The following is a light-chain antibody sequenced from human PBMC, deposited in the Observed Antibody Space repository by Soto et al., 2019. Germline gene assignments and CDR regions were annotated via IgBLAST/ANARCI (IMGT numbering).Light chain of an antibody. V-gene: IGKV1-5*01. Sequence: DIQMTQSPSTLSASVGDRVTITCRASQRISSWLAWYQQKPGKAPKLLIYDASSLESWVPSRFSGSGSGTEFPLTISSLQPDDVATYYCQQYTSYGIYTFGQGTKLEIK. CDR1: QRISSW. CDR2: DAS. J-gene: IGKJ2*01. CDR3: QQYTSYGIYT.